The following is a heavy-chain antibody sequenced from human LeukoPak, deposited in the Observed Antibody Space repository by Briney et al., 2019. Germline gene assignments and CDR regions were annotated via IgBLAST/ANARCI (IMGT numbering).Heavy chain of an antibody. V-gene: IGHV3-23*01. D-gene: IGHD6-19*01. CDR3: ARLWGGSSGHYY. Sequence: PGGSLRLPCAASGFTFSSYAMTWVRQAPGKGLEWVSAISGSGGSTYYADSVKGRFTISRDNSKNTLYLQMSSLRAEDTAVYYCARLWGGSSGHYYWGQGTLVTVSS. J-gene: IGHJ4*02. CDR2: ISGSGGST. CDR1: GFTFSSYA.